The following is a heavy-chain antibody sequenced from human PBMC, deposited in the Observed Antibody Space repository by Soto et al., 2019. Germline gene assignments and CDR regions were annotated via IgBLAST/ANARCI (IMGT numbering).Heavy chain of an antibody. Sequence: QVQLVESGGDVVQPGRSLRLSCAASGFTFSSYAMHWVRQAPGKGLEWVAVISYDGSNKYYADSVKGRFTISRDNSKNTLYLQMNSLRAEDTAVYYCARSETLPTDYWGQGTLVTVSS. CDR3: ARSETLPTDY. V-gene: IGHV3-30-3*01. J-gene: IGHJ4*02. CDR1: GFTFSSYA. CDR2: ISYDGSNK.